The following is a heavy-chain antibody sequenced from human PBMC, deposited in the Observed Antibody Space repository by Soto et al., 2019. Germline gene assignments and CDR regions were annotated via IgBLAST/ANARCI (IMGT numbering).Heavy chain of an antibody. D-gene: IGHD3-16*02. Sequence: ASVKVSCKASGYTFTSYGISWVRQAPGQGLDWMGWISAYNGNTNYAQKLQGRVTMTTDTSTSTAYMELRSLRSDDTAVYYCARAGYDYVWGSYRYNTFDYWGQGTLVTVSS. J-gene: IGHJ4*02. CDR3: ARAGYDYVWGSYRYNTFDY. V-gene: IGHV1-18*01. CDR1: GYTFTSYG. CDR2: ISAYNGNT.